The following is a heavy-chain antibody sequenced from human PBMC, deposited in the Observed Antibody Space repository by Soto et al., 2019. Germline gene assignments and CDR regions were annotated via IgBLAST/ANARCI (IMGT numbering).Heavy chain of an antibody. CDR2: ISVSGDSR. CDR3: ATIFRYGDPEY. CDR1: GFTFSSYA. J-gene: IGHJ4*02. V-gene: IGHV3-23*01. D-gene: IGHD2-21*02. Sequence: EVQLLESGGGLVQPGGSLRLSCATSGFTFSSYAMSWVRQAPVKGLEWVSGISVSGDSRYDADSVKGRFTISRDNPKSPLNLQMNSLTAEDSAVYYCATIFRYGDPEYWGQGVLVTVSS.